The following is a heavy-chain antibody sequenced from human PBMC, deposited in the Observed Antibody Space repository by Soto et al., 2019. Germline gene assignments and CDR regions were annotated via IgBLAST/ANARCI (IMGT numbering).Heavy chain of an antibody. CDR3: ARDCSGGSCSTAY. CDR2: ISVYNGNK. J-gene: IGHJ4*02. D-gene: IGHD2-15*01. Sequence: QVQLVQSGAEVKKPGASVKVSCKASGYTFSSYGISWVRQGPGHGLEWMGWISVYNGNKMYAQKFQGRVTMTTDTSTSTAYMERRSLRSDDTAVCYCARDCSGGSCSTAYWGQGTLVTVSS. CDR1: GYTFSSYG. V-gene: IGHV1-18*01.